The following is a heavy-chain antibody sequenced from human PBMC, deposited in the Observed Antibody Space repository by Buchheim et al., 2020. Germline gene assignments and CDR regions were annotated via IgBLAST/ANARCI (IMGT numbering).Heavy chain of an antibody. CDR3: AKGLTASTSPFDY. D-gene: IGHD2/OR15-2a*01. J-gene: IGHJ4*02. CDR2: ISGSGDGT. CDR1: GFTFNSYA. Sequence: EVQLLESGGDLVQPGGSLRLSCAASGFTFNSYAMSWVRQAPGKGLEWVSSISGSGDGTFYADSVKGRFTISRDSSKNTAHLQMNSLRAGDTAVYYCAKGLTASTSPFDYWGQGT. V-gene: IGHV3-23*01.